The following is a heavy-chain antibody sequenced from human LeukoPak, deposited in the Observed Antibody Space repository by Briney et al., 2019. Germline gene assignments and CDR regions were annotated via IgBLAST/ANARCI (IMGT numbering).Heavy chain of an antibody. CDR1: GGSISSSSYY. D-gene: IGHD1/OR15-1a*01. CDR3: ARDPPDNWNMLHAFDI. Sequence: SETLSLTCTVSGGSISSSSYYWGWIRQPAGKGLEWIGRIYTSGSTNYNPSLKSRVTMSVDTSKNQFSLKLSSVTAADTAVYYCARDPPDNWNMLHAFDIWGQGTMVTVSS. CDR2: IYTSGST. V-gene: IGHV4-61*02. J-gene: IGHJ3*02.